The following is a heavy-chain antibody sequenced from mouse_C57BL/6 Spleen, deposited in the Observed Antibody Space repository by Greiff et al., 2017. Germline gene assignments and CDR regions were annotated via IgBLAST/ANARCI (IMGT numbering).Heavy chain of an antibody. J-gene: IGHJ3*01. CDR2: IRNKANNHAT. Sequence: EVKVIESGGGLVQPGGSMKLSCAASGFTFSDAWMDWVRQSPEKGLEWVAEIRNKANNHATYYAESVKGRFTISRDDSKSSVYLQMNSLRAEDTGIYYCTIYYDYDEGFAYWGQGTLVTVSA. CDR3: TIYYDYDEGFAY. D-gene: IGHD2-4*01. V-gene: IGHV6-6*01. CDR1: GFTFSDAW.